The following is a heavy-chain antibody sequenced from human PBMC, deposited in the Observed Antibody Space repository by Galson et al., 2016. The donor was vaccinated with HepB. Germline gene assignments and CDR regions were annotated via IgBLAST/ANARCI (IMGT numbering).Heavy chain of an antibody. CDR1: GFTFRSYA. Sequence: SLRLSCAASGFTFRSYAMAWVRQAPGKGLEWVSLITDNGATAYYAYSVKGRFTFSRDNSKNTVYVQMNSLRAEDTALYYCAKAGGSGWGKDFFDFWGQGTLVTVSS. J-gene: IGHJ4*02. V-gene: IGHV3-23*01. CDR3: AKAGGSGWGKDFFDF. D-gene: IGHD6-19*01. CDR2: ITDNGATA.